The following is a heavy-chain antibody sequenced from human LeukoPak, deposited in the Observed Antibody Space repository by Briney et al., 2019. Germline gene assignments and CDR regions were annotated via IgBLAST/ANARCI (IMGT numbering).Heavy chain of an antibody. CDR2: ILYDGSNK. Sequence: GGSLRLSCAASGFTFSSYAMHWVRQAPGKGLEWVAVILYDGSNKYYADSVKGRFTISRDNSKNTLYLQMNSLRAEDTAVYYCARDGTTVNYATFLDYWGQGTLVTVSS. J-gene: IGHJ4*02. D-gene: IGHD4-17*01. V-gene: IGHV3-30-3*01. CDR1: GFTFSSYA. CDR3: ARDGTTVNYATFLDY.